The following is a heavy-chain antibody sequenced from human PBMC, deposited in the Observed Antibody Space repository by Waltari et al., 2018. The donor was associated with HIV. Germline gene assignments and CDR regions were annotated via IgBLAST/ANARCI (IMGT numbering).Heavy chain of an antibody. D-gene: IGHD3-9*01. CDR3: ARVSSLTGYYKALDY. V-gene: IGHV4-4*02. Sequence: QVQLQDSGPGLVKPSGTLSLTCVVSGGSISSSNWWSWVRQPPGKGLEWIGEIYHSGSTNDNPSLKSRVTISVDKSKDKFTLKLRSVTAADMAVYFCARVSSLTGYYKALDYWGQGTLVTVSS. CDR1: GGSISSSNW. J-gene: IGHJ4*02. CDR2: IYHSGST.